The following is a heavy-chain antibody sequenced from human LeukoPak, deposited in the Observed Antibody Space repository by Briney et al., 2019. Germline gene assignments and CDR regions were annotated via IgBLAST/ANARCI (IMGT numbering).Heavy chain of an antibody. CDR3: AKGAQYDSWRAYTLEYFDV. V-gene: IGHV3-23*01. D-gene: IGHD3-3*01. J-gene: IGHJ4*02. Sequence: GGSLRLSCAASGFTLSSYAMNWVRQAPGKGLDWVSFISASGSTTHYADSVTGRFTISRDNSNNTLYLQINSLRAEDTAAYYCAKGAQYDSWRAYTLEYFDVWGKGTLVTVSS. CDR2: ISASGSTT. CDR1: GFTLSSYA.